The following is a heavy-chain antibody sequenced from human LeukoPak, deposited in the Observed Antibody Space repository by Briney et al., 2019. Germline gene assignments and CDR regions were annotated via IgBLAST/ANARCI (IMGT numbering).Heavy chain of an antibody. CDR3: ALTYYYDSSGSQEDFDI. D-gene: IGHD3-22*01. J-gene: IGHJ3*02. Sequence: GESLKISCQGSEYSFTNYWIGWVRQMPGKGLEWMGIIYPGHSDTRYSPSFQGQVTISADKSISTAYLQWSSLKASDTAMYYCALTYYYDSSGSQEDFDIWGQGTMVTVSS. CDR2: IYPGHSDT. CDR1: EYSFTNYW. V-gene: IGHV5-51*01.